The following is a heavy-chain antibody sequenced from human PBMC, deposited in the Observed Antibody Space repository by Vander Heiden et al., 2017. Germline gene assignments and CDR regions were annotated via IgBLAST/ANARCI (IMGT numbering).Heavy chain of an antibody. Sequence: FSSYSMNWVRQAPGKGLEWVSYISSSSSTIYYADSVKGRFTISRDNAKNSLYLQMNSLGAEDTAVYYCAWLSRSLVDYWGQGTLVTVSS. D-gene: IGHD3-22*01. CDR2: ISSSSSTI. V-gene: IGHV3-48*01. CDR3: AWLSRSLVDY. J-gene: IGHJ4*02. CDR1: FSSYS.